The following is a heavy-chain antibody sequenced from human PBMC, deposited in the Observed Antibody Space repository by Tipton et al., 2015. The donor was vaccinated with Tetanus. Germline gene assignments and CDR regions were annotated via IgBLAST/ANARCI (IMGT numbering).Heavy chain of an antibody. CDR3: ARVQLSSSFLKYNWLDP. Sequence: TLSLTCAVSGASISPYYWSWIRQPPGKGLEWIGSIHDSGTTNYNSSLKSRLTMSVDTSNNLFSLKLTSVTAADTAVYYCARVQLSSSFLKYNWLDPWGQGTLVTVAS. CDR1: GASISPYY. D-gene: IGHD3-3*02. V-gene: IGHV4-59*01. J-gene: IGHJ5*02. CDR2: IHDSGTT.